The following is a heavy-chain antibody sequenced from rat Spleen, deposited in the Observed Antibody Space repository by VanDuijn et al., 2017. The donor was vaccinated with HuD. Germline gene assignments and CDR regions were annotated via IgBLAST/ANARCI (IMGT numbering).Heavy chain of an antibody. V-gene: IGHV5-20*01. CDR2: ISSDGGRN. CDR3: AKDRDGGFVMDA. J-gene: IGHJ4*01. Sequence: EVQLVESDGGLVQPGRSLKLSCAASGFTFSDYYMAWVRQAPTKGLEWVATISSDGGRNFYRDSVKGRFTISRDNAENTLYLQMISLRAEDTATYYCAKDRDGGFVMDAWGQGASVTVSS. D-gene: IGHD1-11*01. CDR1: GFTFSDYY.